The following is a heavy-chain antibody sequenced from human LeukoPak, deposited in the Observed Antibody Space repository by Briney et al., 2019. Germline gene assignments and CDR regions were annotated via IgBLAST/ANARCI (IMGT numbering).Heavy chain of an antibody. CDR1: GGSISSYY. Sequence: PSETLSLTCTVSGGSISSYYWSWIRQPPGKGLEWIGYIYYSGSTNYNPSLKSRVTISVDTSKNQFSLKLSSVTAADTAVYYCARDTAAHYYGMDVWGQGTTATVSS. CDR3: ARDTAAHYYGMDV. CDR2: IYYSGST. D-gene: IGHD6-13*01. J-gene: IGHJ6*02. V-gene: IGHV4-59*01.